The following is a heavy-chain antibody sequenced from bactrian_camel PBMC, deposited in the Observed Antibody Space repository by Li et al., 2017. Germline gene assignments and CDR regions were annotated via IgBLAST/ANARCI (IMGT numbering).Heavy chain of an antibody. Sequence: VQLVESGGGLVQPGGSLRLYCAVSGFTFSGRRMTWVRQAPGKGLEWVSTVDTDGSSTYYTESVKGRFSISRDNAKNTAYLQMSSLKSEDTALYYCAADWANYFIDYTFDYWGQGTQVTVS. CDR1: GFTFSGRR. CDR2: VDTDGSST. V-gene: IGHV3S6*01. J-gene: IGHJ4*01. D-gene: IGHD4*01. CDR3: AADWANYFIDYTFDY.